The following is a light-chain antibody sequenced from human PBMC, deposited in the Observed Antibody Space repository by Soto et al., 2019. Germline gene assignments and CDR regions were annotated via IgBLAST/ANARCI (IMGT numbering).Light chain of an antibody. J-gene: IGKJ5*01. Sequence: IMSMQSPGTLSLTTGSRATLSCRASQNIKSSSLAWYQQRPGQAPRLLMYGASSRATGIPDRFSGSGSGTDFTLTISRLEPEDFAVYYCQQSDTFGQGTRLEIK. CDR1: QNIKSSS. V-gene: IGKV3-20*01. CDR2: GAS. CDR3: QQSDT.